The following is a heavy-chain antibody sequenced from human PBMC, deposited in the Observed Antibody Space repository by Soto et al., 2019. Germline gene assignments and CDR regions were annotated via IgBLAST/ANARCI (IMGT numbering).Heavy chain of an antibody. J-gene: IGHJ4*02. CDR1: GGSISSGGYY. D-gene: IGHD5-18*01. V-gene: IGHV4-31*03. CDR3: ARYVDTAMVNDY. CDR2: IYYSGST. Sequence: SETLSLTCTVSGGSISSGGYYWSWIRQHPGKGLEWIGYIYYSGSTYYNPSLKSRVTISVDTSKNQFSLKLSSVTAADTAVYYCARYVDTAMVNDYWGQGTQVTVSS.